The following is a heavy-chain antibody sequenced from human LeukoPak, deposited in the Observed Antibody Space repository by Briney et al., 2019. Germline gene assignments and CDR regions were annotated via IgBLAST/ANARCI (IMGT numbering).Heavy chain of an antibody. D-gene: IGHD3-22*01. V-gene: IGHV4-38-2*02. Sequence: SETLSLTCTVSGYSISSGYYWGWIRQPPGKGLEWIGSIYHSGSTYYNPSLKSRVTISVDTSKNQFSLKLSSVTAADTAVYYCARETYYYDSSGIGYWGQGTLVTVSS. CDR3: ARETYYYDSSGIGY. CDR2: IYHSGST. CDR1: GYSISSGYY. J-gene: IGHJ4*02.